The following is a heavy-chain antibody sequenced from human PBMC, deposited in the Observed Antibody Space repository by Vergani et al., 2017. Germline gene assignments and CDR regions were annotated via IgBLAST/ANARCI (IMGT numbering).Heavy chain of an antibody. J-gene: IGHJ3*02. V-gene: IGHV1-69*17. CDR2: IIPIFGIA. D-gene: IGHD6-6*01. Sequence: QVQLVQSGAEVKKPGSSVKVSCKASGGTFSSYAISWVRQAPGQGLEWMGGIIPIFGIANYAQKFQGSVTITSDKYTSTAYMELSRLRAEDTAVYYCARAQAPIRIAARPDAFDIWGQGTMVTVSS. CDR1: GGTFSSYA. CDR3: ARAQAPIRIAARPDAFDI.